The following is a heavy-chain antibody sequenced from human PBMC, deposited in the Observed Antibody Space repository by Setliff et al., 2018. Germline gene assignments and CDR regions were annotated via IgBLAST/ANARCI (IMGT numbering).Heavy chain of an antibody. CDR3: ARDMGQPYYVES. CDR2: IYYTGST. D-gene: IGHD1-1*01. CDR1: GGSISSSSHY. J-gene: IGHJ4*02. Sequence: PSETLSLTCTVSGGSISSSSHYWGWIRQPPGKGLEWIGSIYYTGSTYYNPSLKSRVTMSVDTSKRQFSLKLGSATAADTAVYYCARDMGQPYYVESWGLGTLVTVSS. V-gene: IGHV4-39*07.